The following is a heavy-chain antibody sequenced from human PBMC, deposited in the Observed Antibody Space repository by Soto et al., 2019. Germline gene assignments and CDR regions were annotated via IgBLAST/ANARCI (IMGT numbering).Heavy chain of an antibody. J-gene: IGHJ4*02. V-gene: IGHV1-69*06. D-gene: IGHD6-6*01. Sequence: SVKVSCKASGGTFSSYAISWVRQAPGQGLEWMGGIIPIFGTANYAQKFQGRVTITADKFTSTAYMELSSLRSEDTAVYYCASKVYSSSSPVISSDYWGQGTLVTVSS. CDR2: IIPIFGTA. CDR1: GGTFSSYA. CDR3: ASKVYSSSSPVISSDY.